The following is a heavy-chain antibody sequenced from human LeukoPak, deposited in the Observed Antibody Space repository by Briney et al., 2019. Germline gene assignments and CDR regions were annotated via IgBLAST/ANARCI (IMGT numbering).Heavy chain of an antibody. CDR2: ISPNSVVT. CDR1: GYTLTAYF. CDR3: ARDLGHSSVLHFDY. Sequence: ASMKLSCQASGYTLTAYFIHWARPAPGQGLQWIGYISPNSVVTNYAQNFQDRVTMTNDTSLSTAYMDLSRLGSDDTAGYYCARDLGHSSVLHFDYWGQGALVTVSS. D-gene: IGHD6-19*01. J-gene: IGHJ4*02. V-gene: IGHV1-2*02.